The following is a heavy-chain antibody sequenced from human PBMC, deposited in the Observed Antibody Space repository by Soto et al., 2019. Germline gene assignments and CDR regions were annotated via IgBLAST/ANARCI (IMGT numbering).Heavy chain of an antibody. V-gene: IGHV3-30*18. J-gene: IGHJ4*02. Sequence: QEQLVESGGGVVQPGRSLRLFCAASGFTFSSYAMHWVRQAPGKGLEWVAVISYDGSDKYHADSVKGRFTISRDNSKNMLNLQMNSLRADDTAVYYCAKALGELSPESYDYWGQGTLITVSS. CDR2: ISYDGSDK. CDR3: AKALGELSPESYDY. CDR1: GFTFSSYA. D-gene: IGHD3-16*02.